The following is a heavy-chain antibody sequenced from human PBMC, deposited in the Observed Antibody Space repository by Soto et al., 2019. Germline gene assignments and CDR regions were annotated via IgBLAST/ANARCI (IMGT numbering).Heavy chain of an antibody. CDR3: ARVELGYCSGGSCYFAPLDV. D-gene: IGHD2-15*01. CDR2: MNPNSGNT. CDR1: GYTFTSYD. J-gene: IGHJ6*04. V-gene: IGHV1-8*01. Sequence: GASVKVSCKASGYTFTSYDINWVRQATGQGLEWMGWMNPNSGNTGYAQKFQGRVTMTRNTSISTAYMELSSLRSEDTAVYYCARVELGYCSGGSCYFAPLDVWGKGTTVTVSS.